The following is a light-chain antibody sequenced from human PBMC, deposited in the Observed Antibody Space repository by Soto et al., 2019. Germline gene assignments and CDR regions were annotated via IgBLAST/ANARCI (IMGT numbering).Light chain of an antibody. CDR3: LQDINYPWT. Sequence: DIQMTQSPSTLSASVGDRVTITCRASQTVERWLAWYQQKPGKAPNLVISDVSSLERGVPSRFSGSGSGTEFTLAISSLQPEDSATYYCLQDINYPWTFGQGTKV. CDR2: DVS. CDR1: QTVERW. V-gene: IGKV1-5*01. J-gene: IGKJ1*01.